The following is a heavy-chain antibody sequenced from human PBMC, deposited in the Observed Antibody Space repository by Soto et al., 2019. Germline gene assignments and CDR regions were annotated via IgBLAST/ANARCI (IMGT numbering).Heavy chain of an antibody. CDR1: GFTFSSYG. Sequence: QVQLVESGGGVVQPGRSLRLSCAASGFTFSSYGMHWVRQAPGKGLEWVAVISYDGSNKYYADSVKGRFTISRDNSKNTLYLQMNSLRAEDTAVYYCARFSPRVHYYGMDVWGQGTTVTVSS. CDR2: ISYDGSNK. J-gene: IGHJ6*02. CDR3: ARFSPRVHYYGMDV. V-gene: IGHV3-30*03.